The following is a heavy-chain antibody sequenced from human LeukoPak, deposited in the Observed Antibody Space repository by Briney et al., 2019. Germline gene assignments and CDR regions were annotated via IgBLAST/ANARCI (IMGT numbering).Heavy chain of an antibody. V-gene: IGHV4-34*01. D-gene: IGHD3-22*01. J-gene: IGHJ5*02. CDR3: ASTYYYDSSGYYGWFDP. CDR2: INHSGST. Sequence: PSETLSLTCAVYGGSFSGYYWSWIRQPPGKGLEWIGEINHSGSTNYNPSLKSRVTIPVDTSKNQFSLKLSSVTAADTAVYYCASTYYYDSSGYYGWFDPWGQGTLVTVSS. CDR1: GGSFSGYY.